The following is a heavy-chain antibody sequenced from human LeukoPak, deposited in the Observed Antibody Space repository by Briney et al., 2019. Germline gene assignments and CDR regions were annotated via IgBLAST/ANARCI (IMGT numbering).Heavy chain of an antibody. J-gene: IGHJ5*02. D-gene: IGHD1-26*01. CDR3: AAVFPSGSYSSWFDP. V-gene: IGHV1-58*02. Sequence: SVKVSCKASGFTFTSSAMQWVRQARGQRLELIGWIVVGSGNTNYAQKFQERVTITRDMSTSTAYMELSSLRSEDTAVYYCAAVFPSGSYSSWFDPWGQGTLVTVSS. CDR1: GFTFTSSA. CDR2: IVVGSGNT.